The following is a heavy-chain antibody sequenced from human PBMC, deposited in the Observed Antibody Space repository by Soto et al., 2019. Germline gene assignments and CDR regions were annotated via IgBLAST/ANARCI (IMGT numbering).Heavy chain of an antibody. V-gene: IGHV3-30-3*01. CDR3: ASIAVAQA. D-gene: IGHD6-19*01. Sequence: QVQLVESGGGVVQPGRSLRLSCAASGFTFSSYAMHWVRQAPGKGLEWVAVISYDGSNKYYADSVKGRFTISRDNSKNTLYLQMNSLRAEDTAVYYRASIAVAQAWGQGTLVTVSS. CDR1: GFTFSSYA. CDR2: ISYDGSNK. J-gene: IGHJ5*02.